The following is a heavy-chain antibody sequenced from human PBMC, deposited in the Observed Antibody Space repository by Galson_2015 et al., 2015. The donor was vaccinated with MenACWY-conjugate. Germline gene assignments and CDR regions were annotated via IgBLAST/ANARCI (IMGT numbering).Heavy chain of an antibody. CDR3: SGAFSGSDRDAFTT. J-gene: IGHJ3*02. CDR2: IYLDDSDT. CDR1: GYSFTKYW. D-gene: IGHD5-12*01. Sequence: QSGAEVKKPGESLKISCQLSGYSFTKYWIGWVRQMPGKGLEWMGIIYLDDSDTRYSPSFQGPVTISADKSIRTAYLQWSSLKASDIALYFCSGAFSGSDRDAFTTWGQGTMVTVSS. V-gene: IGHV5-51*01.